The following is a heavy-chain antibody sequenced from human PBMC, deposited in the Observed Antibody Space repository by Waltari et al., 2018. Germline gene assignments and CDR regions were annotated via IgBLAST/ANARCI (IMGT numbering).Heavy chain of an antibody. J-gene: IGHJ3*02. CDR2: IYWKDDK. CDR1: GFSLSTSGVG. D-gene: IGHD3-22*01. Sequence: QITLKESGPTLVKPTQTLTLTCTFSGFSLSTSGVGVCWIRPPQGKALEWLALIYWKDDKRDSTSLKSRHTNNKDTSKNQVVITMTNMDPVDTATYYCVLYDSSGYQNHDAFDIWGQGTMVTVSS. V-gene: IGHV2-5*01. CDR3: VLYDSSGYQNHDAFDI.